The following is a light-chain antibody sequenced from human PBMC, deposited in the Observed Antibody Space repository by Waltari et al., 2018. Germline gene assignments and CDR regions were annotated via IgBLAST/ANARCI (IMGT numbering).Light chain of an antibody. CDR2: GAS. V-gene: IGKV3-20*01. CDR1: QSVSRDY. CDR3: QQYGSSPLT. Sequence: ETVLAQSPGTLSLSLGDSATLSCRASQSVSRDYLPWYQQKPGQAPRLLIYGASSRATGIPARFSGSGSGTDFTLTITRLEPEDFAVYYCQQYGSSPLTFGGGTKVDIK. J-gene: IGKJ4*01.